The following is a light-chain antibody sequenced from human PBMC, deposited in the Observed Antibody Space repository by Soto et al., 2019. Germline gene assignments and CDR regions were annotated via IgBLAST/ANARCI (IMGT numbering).Light chain of an antibody. CDR2: EVS. V-gene: IGLV2-14*01. CDR3: SSYTSSRIVV. Sequence: QSALTQPASVSGSPGQSITISCTGTSSDVGGYNYVSWYQQYPVKAPKLMIYEVSNRPSGVSNRFSGSKSGNTASLTISGLQAEDEADYYCSSYTSSRIVVFGGGTQLTVL. CDR1: SSDVGGYNY. J-gene: IGLJ2*01.